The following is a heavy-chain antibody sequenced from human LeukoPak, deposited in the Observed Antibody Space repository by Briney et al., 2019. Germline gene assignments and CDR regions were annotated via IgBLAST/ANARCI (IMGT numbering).Heavy chain of an antibody. J-gene: IGHJ3*02. V-gene: IGHV4-59*01. Sequence: PSETLSLTCTVSGGSISSYYWSWIRQPPGKGLEWSGYIYYSGSTNYNPSLKSRVTISVDTSKNQFSLKLSSVTAADTAVYYCARDGGADAFDIWGQGTMVTVSS. CDR3: ARDGGADAFDI. CDR2: IYYSGST. CDR1: GGSISSYY. D-gene: IGHD4-23*01.